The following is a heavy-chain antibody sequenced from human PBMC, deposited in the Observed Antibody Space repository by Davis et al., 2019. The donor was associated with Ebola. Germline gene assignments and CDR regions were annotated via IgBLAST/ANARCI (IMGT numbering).Heavy chain of an antibody. CDR1: GFTFSTYW. V-gene: IGHV3-7*01. J-gene: IGHJ4*02. Sequence: GESLKISCEASGFTFSTYWMSWVRQAPGEGLEWVANIKEDGSEKYYVDSVKGRFTISRDNAKNSLYLHMDSLRAEDTAVYYCARSMVRDIWAYWGQGTLVTVSS. D-gene: IGHD3-10*01. CDR3: ARSMVRDIWAY. CDR2: IKEDGSEK.